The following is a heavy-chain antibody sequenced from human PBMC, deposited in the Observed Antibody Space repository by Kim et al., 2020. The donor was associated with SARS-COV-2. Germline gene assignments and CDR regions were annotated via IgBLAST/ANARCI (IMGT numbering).Heavy chain of an antibody. CDR1: GFTFSTYA. J-gene: IGHJ1*01. D-gene: IGHD2-15*01. Sequence: GGSLRLSCAASGFTFSTYAMHWVRQAPGKGLEWVAVISSGGRTTYYVDSVKGRFTISRDNSKNTLYLQMNSLRAEDTAVYYCAKDNSVDIIVLALFGHWG. CDR3: AKDNSVDIIVLALFGH. CDR2: ISSGGRTT. V-gene: IGHV3-30*18.